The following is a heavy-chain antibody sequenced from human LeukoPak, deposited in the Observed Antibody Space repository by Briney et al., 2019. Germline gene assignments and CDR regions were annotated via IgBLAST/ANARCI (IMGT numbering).Heavy chain of an antibody. CDR2: IKQDGSEK. V-gene: IGHV3-7*03. J-gene: IGHJ2*01. CDR1: GFTFSSYW. CDR3: AKDIGVPGWYFDL. D-gene: IGHD6-19*01. Sequence: GGSLRLSCAASGFTFSSYWMSWVRQAPGKGLEWVANIKQDGSEKYYVDSVKGRFTISRDNAKNSLYLQMNSLRAEDTAIYYCAKDIGVPGWYFDLWGRGTLVTVSS.